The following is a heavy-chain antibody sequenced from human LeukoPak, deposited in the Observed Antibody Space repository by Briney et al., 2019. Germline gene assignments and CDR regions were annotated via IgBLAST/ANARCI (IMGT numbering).Heavy chain of an antibody. CDR1: GASVSSSGYY. D-gene: IGHD6-13*01. V-gene: IGHV4-61*08. CDR3: GRETIAATGTSVFFDY. CDR2: IYHSGGT. J-gene: IGHJ4*02. Sequence: PSETLSLTCTVSGASVSSSGYYWTWFRRPPGKGLEWIGYIYHSGGTNYNPSLKSRVTISVDTSKNQFSLKLTSMTAADTAVYYCGRETIAATGTSVFFDYWGQGTLVTVSS.